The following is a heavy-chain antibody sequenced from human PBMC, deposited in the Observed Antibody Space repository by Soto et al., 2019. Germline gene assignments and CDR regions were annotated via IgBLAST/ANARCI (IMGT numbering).Heavy chain of an antibody. Sequence: QVQLQESGPGLVKPSETLSLTCTVSGGSVSSGSYYWSWIRQPPGKGLEWIGYIYYSGSTNYNPSLKSRVTRSVDPSTNQFSLKLSSVTAADTAVYYCASSELHYSSYYGMDVGGQGTTVTVSS. CDR1: GGSVSSGSYY. D-gene: IGHD1-7*01. CDR2: IYYSGST. V-gene: IGHV4-61*01. CDR3: ASSELHYSSYYGMDV. J-gene: IGHJ6*02.